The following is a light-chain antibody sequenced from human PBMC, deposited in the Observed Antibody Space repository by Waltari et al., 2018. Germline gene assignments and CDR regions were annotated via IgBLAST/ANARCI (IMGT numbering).Light chain of an antibody. Sequence: EIVLTQSPGTLSLSPGERATLSCRASQSVSSAFLAWYQQKPGQAPRLLIYGASSRATGIPDRFSGSESGTDFTLTITRLEPEDFAVYYCQHYDSSLWTFGQGP. CDR1: QSVSSAF. V-gene: IGKV3-20*01. J-gene: IGKJ1*01. CDR2: GAS. CDR3: QHYDSSLWT.